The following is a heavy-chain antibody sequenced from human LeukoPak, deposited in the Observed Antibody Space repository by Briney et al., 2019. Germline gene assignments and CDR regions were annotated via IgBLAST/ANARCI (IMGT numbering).Heavy chain of an antibody. CDR3: AKDYYDSSPSLYYFDY. V-gene: IGHV3-43*02. CDR2: ISGDGGST. CDR1: GFTFDDYA. Sequence: PGGSLRLSCAASGFTFDDYAMHWVRQAPGKGLEWVSLISGDGGSTYYADSVKGRFTISRDNSKNSLYLQMNSLRTEDTALYYCAKDYYDSSPSLYYFDYWRQGTLVTVSS. D-gene: IGHD3-22*01. J-gene: IGHJ4*02.